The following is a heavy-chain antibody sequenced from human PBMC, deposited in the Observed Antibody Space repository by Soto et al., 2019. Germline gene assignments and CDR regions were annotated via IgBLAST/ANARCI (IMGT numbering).Heavy chain of an antibody. CDR2: IYYSGSA. D-gene: IGHD5-18*01. Sequence: QLQLQESGPGLVKPSETLSLTCTVSGGSISSSDYYWGWIRQPPGKGLAWIGNIYYSGSASYNPPPMRRGTLYVATSTNQASRKLSSVTSAHTAVYVCVGGYPGVGFDYWGQGTLVTVSS. CDR3: VGGYPGVGFDY. V-gene: IGHV4-39*01. J-gene: IGHJ4*02. CDR1: GGSISSSDYY.